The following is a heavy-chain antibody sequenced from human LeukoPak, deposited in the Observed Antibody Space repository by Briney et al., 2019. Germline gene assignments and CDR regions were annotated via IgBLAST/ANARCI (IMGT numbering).Heavy chain of an antibody. CDR2: IYSGGST. CDR1: GFTVSSNY. Sequence: GGSLRLSCVVSGFTVSSNYMSWVRQAPGKGLEWVSVIYSGGSTYYADSVKGRFAISRDNSKNTLYLQMNSLRAEDTAVYYCAKDKGPNGMDVWGQGTTVTVSS. V-gene: IGHV3-66*01. CDR3: AKDKGPNGMDV. J-gene: IGHJ6*02.